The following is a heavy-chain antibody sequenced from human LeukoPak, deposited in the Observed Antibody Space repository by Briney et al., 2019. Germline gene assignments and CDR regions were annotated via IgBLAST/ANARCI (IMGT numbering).Heavy chain of an antibody. Sequence: GGSLILSCAASGFTFDDYGMSWVRQAPGKGLEWVSGINWNGGSTGYADSVKGRFTISRDNAKNSLYLQMNSLRAEDTALYYCARDLSPVAGSGNFDYWGQGALVTVSS. J-gene: IGHJ4*02. D-gene: IGHD6-19*01. CDR3: ARDLSPVAGSGNFDY. V-gene: IGHV3-20*04. CDR1: GFTFDDYG. CDR2: INWNGGST.